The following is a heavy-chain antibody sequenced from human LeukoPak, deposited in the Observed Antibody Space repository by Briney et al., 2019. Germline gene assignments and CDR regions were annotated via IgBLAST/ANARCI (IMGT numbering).Heavy chain of an antibody. D-gene: IGHD4-23*01. J-gene: IGHJ4*02. CDR1: GGSISSSSYY. Sequence: SETLPLTCTVSGGSISSSSYYWGWIRQPPGKGREWIGSIYYSGSTYYNPSLKSRVTISVDTSKNQFSLKLSSVTAADTAVYYCATLHARSVAAYDYWGQGTLVTVSS. CDR3: ATLHARSVAAYDY. V-gene: IGHV4-39*01. CDR2: IYYSGST.